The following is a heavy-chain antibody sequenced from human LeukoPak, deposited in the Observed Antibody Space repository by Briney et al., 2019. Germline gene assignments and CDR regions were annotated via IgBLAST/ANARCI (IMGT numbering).Heavy chain of an antibody. D-gene: IGHD1-26*01. J-gene: IGHJ6*03. Sequence: ASVKVSCKASGYTFTNYAIHWVRQAPGQRLEWMGWINAGNGDTKYSQKFQGRVTMTRDTSISTVYMELSSLRSEDTAVYYCARGVGATISYYHYYIDVWGKGTTVTVSS. CDR1: GYTFTNYA. CDR2: INAGNGDT. CDR3: ARGVGATISYYHYYIDV. V-gene: IGHV1-3*01.